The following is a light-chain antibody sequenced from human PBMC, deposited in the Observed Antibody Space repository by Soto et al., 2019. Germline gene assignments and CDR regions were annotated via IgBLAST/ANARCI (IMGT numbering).Light chain of an antibody. V-gene: IGLV2-14*03. CDR1: SSDIGSYNH. CDR2: AVS. Sequence: QSVLTQPASVSGSPGQSITISCSGTSSDIGSYNHVAWYQQFPGKSPKLMIYAVSDRPPGVSGRFSGSKSGITASLTISGLQTEDEADYYCTSYTERQYYVFGNGTKVT. J-gene: IGLJ1*01. CDR3: TSYTERQYYV.